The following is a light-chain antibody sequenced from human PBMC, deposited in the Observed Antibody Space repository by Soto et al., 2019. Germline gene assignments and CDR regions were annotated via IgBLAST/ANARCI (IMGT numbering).Light chain of an antibody. J-gene: IGKJ1*01. CDR2: RTT. CDR3: QQYDSYWAT. Sequence: IQMTQSPSTLSASVGDRVTITCRASQDISTWLAWYQQKPGKAPKLLIYRTTTLESGVPSRFAGSGSGTVFTLTISSLQSDDFATYYCQQYDSYWATFGQGTKVEV. V-gene: IGKV1-5*03. CDR1: QDISTW.